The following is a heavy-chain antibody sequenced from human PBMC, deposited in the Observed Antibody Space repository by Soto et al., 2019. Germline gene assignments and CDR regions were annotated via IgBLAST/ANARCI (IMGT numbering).Heavy chain of an antibody. Sequence: QVQLVESGGGVVQPGRSLRLSCAASGFTFSNYGMHWVRQAPGKGLEWVAIIWYDGSNDYYVDSVKGRFTISRDNSKNTLSLQMNSLRAEDTAVYYCARDCSGGSCYPGMDVWGQGTTVTVSS. J-gene: IGHJ6*02. CDR1: GFTFSNYG. CDR3: ARDCSGGSCYPGMDV. CDR2: IWYDGSND. V-gene: IGHV3-33*01. D-gene: IGHD2-15*01.